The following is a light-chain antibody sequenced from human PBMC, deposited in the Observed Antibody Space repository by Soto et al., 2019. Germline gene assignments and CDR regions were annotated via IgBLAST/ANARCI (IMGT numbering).Light chain of an antibody. CDR3: QQYDSSPFT. CDR1: QSVSSSY. V-gene: IGKV3-20*01. Sequence: EIVLTQSPGTLSLSPGERATLSCRASQSVSSSYLAWYQQKPGQAPRLLIYGASSRATGIPDRFSGSGSGTDFTLTISRLEPGDFAVYYCQQYDSSPFTFGGGTKVEIK. CDR2: GAS. J-gene: IGKJ4*02.